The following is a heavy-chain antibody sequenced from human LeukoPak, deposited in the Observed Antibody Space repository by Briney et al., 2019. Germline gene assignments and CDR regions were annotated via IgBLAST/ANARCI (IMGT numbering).Heavy chain of an antibody. CDR2: IGSNGGSI. Sequence: GGSLRLSCSASGFTFSSYAMHWVRQAPGKGLEYVPVIGSNGGSIYYADSVKGRFTISRDNSKNTLYLQMSSLRAEDTAVYYCVKTSRYCSGGSCQDYWGQGTLVTVSS. CDR1: GFTFSSYA. CDR3: VKTSRYCSGGSCQDY. J-gene: IGHJ4*02. D-gene: IGHD2-15*01. V-gene: IGHV3-64D*06.